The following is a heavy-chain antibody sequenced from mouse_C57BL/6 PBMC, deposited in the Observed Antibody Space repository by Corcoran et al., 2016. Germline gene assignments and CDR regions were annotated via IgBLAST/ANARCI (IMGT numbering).Heavy chain of an antibody. Sequence: EVQLQQSGPELVKPGASVKISYKASGYTFTDYYMNWVKQSHGKSLEWIGDINPNNGGTSYNQKFKGKATLTVDKSSSTAYMELRSLTSEDSAVYYCAREPYGSRGYFDVWGTGTTVTVSS. V-gene: IGHV1-26*01. D-gene: IGHD1-1*01. J-gene: IGHJ1*03. CDR2: INPNNGGT. CDR1: GYTFTDYY. CDR3: AREPYGSRGYFDV.